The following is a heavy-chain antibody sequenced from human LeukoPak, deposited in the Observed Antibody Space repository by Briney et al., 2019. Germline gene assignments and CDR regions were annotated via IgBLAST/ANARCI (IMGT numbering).Heavy chain of an antibody. CDR1: GFTFSSYA. CDR2: IKQDGSEK. Sequence: PGGSLRLSCAASGFTFSSYAMHWVRQAPGKGLEWVANIKQDGSEKYYVDSVKGRFTIPRDNAKNSLYLQMNSLRAEDTAVYYCASRGFQLLYGEYFQHWGQGTLVTVSS. D-gene: IGHD2-2*02. V-gene: IGHV3-7*01. CDR3: ASRGFQLLYGEYFQH. J-gene: IGHJ1*01.